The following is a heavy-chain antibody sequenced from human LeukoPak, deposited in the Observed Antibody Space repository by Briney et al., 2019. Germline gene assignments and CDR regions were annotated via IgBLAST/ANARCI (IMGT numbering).Heavy chain of an antibody. CDR1: GGSISSYY. CDR2: IYYSGST. V-gene: IGHV4-59*12. CDR3: ARDVGARLPGY. D-gene: IGHD6-6*01. Sequence: SETLSLTCTVSGGSISSYYWSWIRQPPGKGLEWIGYIYYSGSTNYNPSLKSRVTISVDTSKNQFSLKLSSVTAADTAVYYCARDVGARLPGYWGQGTLVTVSS. J-gene: IGHJ1*01.